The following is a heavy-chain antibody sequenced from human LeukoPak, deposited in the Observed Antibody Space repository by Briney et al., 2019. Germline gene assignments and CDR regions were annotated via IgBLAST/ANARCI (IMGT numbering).Heavy chain of an antibody. CDR1: GYTFTSYG. J-gene: IGHJ6*02. V-gene: IGHV1-18*01. CDR2: ISAYNGNT. CDR3: ARDELAAASNKYFYYGMDV. D-gene: IGHD6-13*01. Sequence: ASVKVSCKASGYTFTSYGISWVRQAPGQGLEWMGWISAYNGNTNYAQKLQGRVTMTTDTSTSTAYMELRSLRSDDTAVYYCARDELAAASNKYFYYGMDVWGQGTTVTVSS.